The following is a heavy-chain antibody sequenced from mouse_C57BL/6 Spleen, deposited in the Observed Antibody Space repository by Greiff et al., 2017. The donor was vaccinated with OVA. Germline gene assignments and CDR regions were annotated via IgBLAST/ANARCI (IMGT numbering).Heavy chain of an antibody. CDR2: INPSSGYT. J-gene: IGHJ4*01. V-gene: IGHV1-7*01. D-gene: IGHD2-1*01. Sequence: VQLQQSGAELAKPGASVKLSCKASGYTFTSYWMHWVKQRPGQGLEWIGYINPSSGYTKYNQKFNDKATLTADKSSSTAYMQLSSLTYEDSAVYYCARSGFNYSYAMDYWGQGTSVTVSS. CDR1: GYTFTSYW. CDR3: ARSGFNYSYAMDY.